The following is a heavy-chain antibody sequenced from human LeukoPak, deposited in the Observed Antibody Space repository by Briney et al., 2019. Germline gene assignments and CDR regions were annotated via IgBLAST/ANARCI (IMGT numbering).Heavy chain of an antibody. CDR3: ARESTKYYGDPFDY. CDR2: INAGNGNT. CDR1: GYTFTSYA. Sequence: RASVNVSCKASGYTFTSYAMHWVRQAPGQRLEWMGWINAGNGNTKYSQKFQGRVTITRDTSASTAYMELSSLRSEDTAVYYCARESTKYYGDPFDYWGQGTLVTVSS. V-gene: IGHV1-3*01. D-gene: IGHD4-17*01. J-gene: IGHJ4*02.